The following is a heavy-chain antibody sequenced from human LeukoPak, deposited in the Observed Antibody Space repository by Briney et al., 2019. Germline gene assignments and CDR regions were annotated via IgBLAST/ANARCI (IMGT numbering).Heavy chain of an antibody. CDR2: IWYDGTTK. V-gene: IGHV3-33*01. Sequence: GGSLRLSCAASGFTFSSFGMHWVRQAPGKGLEWVAFIWYDGTTKYYAVSVKGRFTIARDNSKNTLYLQMNSLRAEDTAVYYCARDRGSYFDYWGQGIVVTVSS. CDR3: ARDRGSYFDY. D-gene: IGHD3-16*01. J-gene: IGHJ4*02. CDR1: GFTFSSFG.